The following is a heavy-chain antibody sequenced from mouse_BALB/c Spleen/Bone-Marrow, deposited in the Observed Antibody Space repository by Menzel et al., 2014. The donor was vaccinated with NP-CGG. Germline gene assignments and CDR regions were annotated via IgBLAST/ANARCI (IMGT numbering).Heavy chain of an antibody. Sequence: EVMLVESGGGLVQPGGSLKLSCAASGFTFGSYTMSWIRQTPEKRLEWVAYISDGGGRAYYPDTVKGRFTISRDNAKNTLYLQMSSLKSEDTAMYYCARQLDSSGYVLDYWGQGTTLTVSS. J-gene: IGHJ2*01. V-gene: IGHV5-12-2*01. D-gene: IGHD3-2*01. CDR3: ARQLDSSGYVLDY. CDR2: ISDGGGRA. CDR1: GFTFGSYT.